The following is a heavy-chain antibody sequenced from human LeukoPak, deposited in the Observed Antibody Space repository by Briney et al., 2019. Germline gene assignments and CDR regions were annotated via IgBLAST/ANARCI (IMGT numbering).Heavy chain of an antibody. Sequence: GGSLRLSCAASGFTFSSYAMHWVRQAPGKGLEWVAVISYDGSNKYYADSVKGRFTISRDNSKNTLYLQMNSLRAEDTAVYYCARVGLYGSGEDGMDVWGQGTTVTVSS. J-gene: IGHJ6*02. V-gene: IGHV3-30-3*01. CDR1: GFTFSSYA. CDR2: ISYDGSNK. CDR3: ARVGLYGSGEDGMDV. D-gene: IGHD3-10*01.